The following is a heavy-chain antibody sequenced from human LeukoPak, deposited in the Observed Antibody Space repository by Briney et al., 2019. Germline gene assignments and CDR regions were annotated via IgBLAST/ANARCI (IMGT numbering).Heavy chain of an antibody. CDR3: ARVPRSNRNEY. V-gene: IGHV3-21*06. CDR1: GFTFSSYS. J-gene: IGHJ4*02. Sequence: GGSLRLSCAASGFTFSSYSMNWVRQAPGKGLEWVSSISTSSSYIYYADSVKGRFTISRDNAKNSLYLQMNSLRAEDTAVYYCARVPRSNRNEYWGQGTLVTVSS. CDR2: ISTSSSYI. D-gene: IGHD1-1*01.